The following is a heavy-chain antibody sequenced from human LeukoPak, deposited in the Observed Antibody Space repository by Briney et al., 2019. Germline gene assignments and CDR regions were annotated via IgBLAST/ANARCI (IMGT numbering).Heavy chain of an antibody. CDR1: GGTFSSYA. Sequence: SVKVSCKASGGTFSSYAISWVRQAPGQGLEWMGRTIPIFGTGNYAQKFQGRVTITTDESTSTAYMELSSLRSEDTAVYYCARGRGKNYYDSSGYYFNWFDPWGQGTLVTVSS. D-gene: IGHD3-22*01. CDR2: TIPIFGTG. J-gene: IGHJ5*02. CDR3: ARGRGKNYYDSSGYYFNWFDP. V-gene: IGHV1-69*05.